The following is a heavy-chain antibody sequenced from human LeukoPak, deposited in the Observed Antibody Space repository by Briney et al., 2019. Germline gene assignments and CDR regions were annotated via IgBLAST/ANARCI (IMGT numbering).Heavy chain of an antibody. D-gene: IGHD3-10*01. CDR1: GFTFSSYT. V-gene: IGHV3-23*01. Sequence: GGSLRLSCAASGFTFSSYTMSWVRQAPGKGLEWVSAISGSGGSTYYADSVKGRFTISRDNSKNTLYLQMNSLRAEDTAVYYCAKPYYYGSGSYPFDYWGQGTLVTVSS. CDR3: AKPYYYGSGSYPFDY. J-gene: IGHJ4*02. CDR2: ISGSGGST.